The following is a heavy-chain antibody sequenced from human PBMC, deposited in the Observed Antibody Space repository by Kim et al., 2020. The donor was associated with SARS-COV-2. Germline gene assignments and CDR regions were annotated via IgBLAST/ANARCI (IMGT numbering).Heavy chain of an antibody. CDR2: IKSKTDGGTA. CDR1: GIPFSNAW. J-gene: IGHJ4*02. CDR3: TTVSMR. Sequence: GGSLRLSCAVSGIPFSNAWFNWVRQSPGKGLERVGRIKSKTDGGTADLAAPVKGRFAISRDDSKNTLSLLMNNVETDDSAVYYCTTVSMRWGQGTLVTVS. V-gene: IGHV3-15*01. D-gene: IGHD2-2*01.